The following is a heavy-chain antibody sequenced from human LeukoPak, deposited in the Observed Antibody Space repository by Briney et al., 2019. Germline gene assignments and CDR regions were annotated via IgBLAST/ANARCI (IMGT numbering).Heavy chain of an antibody. D-gene: IGHD2-15*01. J-gene: IGHJ3*02. Sequence: SETLSLTCAVYGGSFSGYYWSWIRQPPGKGLEWIGEINHSGSTNYNPSLKSRVTISVDMSKNQFSLKLSSVTAADTAVYYCARKRSRRYCSGGSCYRDAFDIWGQGTMVTVSS. CDR1: GGSFSGYY. CDR2: INHSGST. CDR3: ARKRSRRYCSGGSCYRDAFDI. V-gene: IGHV4-34*01.